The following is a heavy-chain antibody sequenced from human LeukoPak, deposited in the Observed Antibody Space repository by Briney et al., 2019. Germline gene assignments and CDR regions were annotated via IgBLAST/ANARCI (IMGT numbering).Heavy chain of an antibody. D-gene: IGHD6-13*01. CDR3: ARDPYSSNFDY. Sequence: GGSLRLSCAASGFTFSTYWMHWVRQGPGKGLVWVSRINGDGSTTHYADSVKGRFTISRDNAKNTLYLQMNSLRAEDTAVYYCARDPYSSNFDYWGQGTLVTVSS. CDR2: INGDGSTT. J-gene: IGHJ4*02. V-gene: IGHV3-74*01. CDR1: GFTFSTYW.